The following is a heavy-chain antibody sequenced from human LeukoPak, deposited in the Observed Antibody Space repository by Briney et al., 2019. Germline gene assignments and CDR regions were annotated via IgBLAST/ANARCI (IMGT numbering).Heavy chain of an antibody. CDR3: AREFLNYYDRSGYYFDYYYYMDV. J-gene: IGHJ6*03. D-gene: IGHD3-22*01. CDR2: IIPIFGTA. CDR1: GGTFSSYA. V-gene: IGHV1-69*13. Sequence: ASVKVSCKASGGTFSSYAISWVRQAPGQGLEWMGGIIPIFGTANYAQKFQGRVTITADESTSTAYMELSSLRSEDTAVYYCAREFLNYYDRSGYYFDYYYYMDVWGEGTTVTISS.